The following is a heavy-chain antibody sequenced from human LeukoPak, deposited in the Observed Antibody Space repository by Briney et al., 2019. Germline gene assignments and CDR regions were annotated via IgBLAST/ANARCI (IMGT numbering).Heavy chain of an antibody. Sequence: SETLSLTCTVSGGSISSYYWSWIRQPPGKGLEWIGYIYYSGSTNYNPSLKSRVTISVDTSKNQFSLKRSSVTAADTAVYYCARDLGCGGDCYAFDIWGQGTMVTVSS. V-gene: IGHV4-59*01. CDR3: ARDLGCGGDCYAFDI. J-gene: IGHJ3*02. CDR1: GGSISSYY. D-gene: IGHD2-21*02. CDR2: IYYSGST.